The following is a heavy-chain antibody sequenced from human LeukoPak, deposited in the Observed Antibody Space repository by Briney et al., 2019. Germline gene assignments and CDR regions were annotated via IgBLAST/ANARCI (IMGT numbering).Heavy chain of an antibody. CDR2: ISYDGNNK. V-gene: IGHV3-30*18. D-gene: IGHD3-10*01. J-gene: IGHJ4*02. CDR1: GFTFSSYV. CDR3: AKDWVVRGVISY. Sequence: PGRSLRLSCAASGFTFSSYVMHWVRQAPGKGLEWVAGISYDGNNKYYAESVKGRFTISRDNSKNTLYPQMNSLRDEDTAVYYCAKDWVVRGVISYWGQGTLVTVSS.